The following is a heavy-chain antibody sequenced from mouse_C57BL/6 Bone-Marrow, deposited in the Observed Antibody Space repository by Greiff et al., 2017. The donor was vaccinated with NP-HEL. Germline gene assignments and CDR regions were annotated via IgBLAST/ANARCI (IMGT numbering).Heavy chain of an antibody. D-gene: IGHD2-4*01. J-gene: IGHJ2*01. CDR1: GFTFSSYA. V-gene: IGHV5-9-1*02. CDR3: TRDPGDYDYDVENYFDY. CDR2: ISSGGDYI. Sequence: EVKLEESGEGLVKPGGSLKLSCAASGFTFSSYAMSWVRQTPEKRLEWVAYISSGGDYIYYADPVKGRFTLSRDNARNTLYLQKGRLKSEDTAMYYRTRDPGDYDYDVENYFDYWGQGTTLTVSS.